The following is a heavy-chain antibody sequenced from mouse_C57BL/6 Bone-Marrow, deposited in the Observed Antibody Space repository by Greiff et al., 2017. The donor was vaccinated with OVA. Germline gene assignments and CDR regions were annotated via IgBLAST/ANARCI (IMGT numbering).Heavy chain of an antibody. V-gene: IGHV1-82*01. J-gene: IGHJ2*01. CDR2: IYPGDGDT. D-gene: IGHD2-3*01. Sequence: VKLVESGPELVKPGASVKISCKASGYAFSSSWMNWVKQRPGKGLEWIGRIYPGDGDTNYNGKFKGKATLTADKSSSTAYMQLSSLTSEDSAVYFCARNGYYPDYFDYWGQGTTLTVSS. CDR1: GYAFSSSW. CDR3: ARNGYYPDYFDY.